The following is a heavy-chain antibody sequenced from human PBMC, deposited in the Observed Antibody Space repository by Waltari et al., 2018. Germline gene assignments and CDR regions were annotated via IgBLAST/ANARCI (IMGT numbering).Heavy chain of an antibody. Sequence: QVQLVQSGAEVRKPGGSVKVSCKASGYTCTSDGINWVRQAPGQGLEWMGWISAYNGYTNYAQKVQGRVTMTTDTSTSTAYMELRSLRSDDTAVYYCARVGDDFWSGYFDYWGQGTLVTVSS. J-gene: IGHJ4*02. V-gene: IGHV1-18*04. CDR2: ISAYNGYT. CDR3: ARVGDDFWSGYFDY. CDR1: GYTCTSDG. D-gene: IGHD3-3*01.